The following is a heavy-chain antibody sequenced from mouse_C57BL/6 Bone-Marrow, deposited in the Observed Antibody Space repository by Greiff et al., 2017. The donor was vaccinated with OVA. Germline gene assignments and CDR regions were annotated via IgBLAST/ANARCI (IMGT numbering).Heavy chain of an antibody. J-gene: IGHJ1*03. D-gene: IGHD1-1*01. CDR1: GYTFTSYW. CDR3: YYYGSSYGYFDV. CDR2: IYPGNSDT. Sequence: EVQLQESGTVLARPGASVKMSCKPSGYTFTSYWMHWVKQRPGQGLEWIGAIYPGNSDTSYNQKFKGKAKLTAVTSASTAYMELSSLTNEDSAVYYCYYYGSSYGYFDVWGTGTTVTVSS. V-gene: IGHV1-5*01.